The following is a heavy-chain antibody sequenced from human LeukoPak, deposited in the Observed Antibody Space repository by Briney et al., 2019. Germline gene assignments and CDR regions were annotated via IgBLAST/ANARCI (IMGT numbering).Heavy chain of an antibody. J-gene: IGHJ6*03. CDR3: ARVASSIAPHRGYYFYYYMDV. V-gene: IGHV4-59*01. CDR2: ISYSGST. Sequence: SETLSLTCTVSGGSISSYYWSWIRQPPGKGLEWVGYISYSGSTNYNPSLKSRVTISVDTSKNQFSLKLRSVTAAATAVYYCARVASSIAPHRGYYFYYYMDVWGKGTTVTVSS. D-gene: IGHD6-6*01. CDR1: GGSISSYY.